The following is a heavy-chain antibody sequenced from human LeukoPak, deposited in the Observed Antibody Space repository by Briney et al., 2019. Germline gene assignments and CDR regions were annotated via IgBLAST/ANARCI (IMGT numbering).Heavy chain of an antibody. J-gene: IGHJ4*02. CDR2: ISSSSSYI. CDR3: ARGHSSGWYDPGH. D-gene: IGHD6-19*01. CDR1: GFTFSSYS. V-gene: IGHV3-21*01. Sequence: GGSLRLSCAASGFTFSSYSMNWARQAPGKGLEWVSSISSSSSYIYYADSVKGRFTISRDNAKNSLYLQMNSLRAEDTAVYYCARGHSSGWYDPGHWGQGTLVTVSS.